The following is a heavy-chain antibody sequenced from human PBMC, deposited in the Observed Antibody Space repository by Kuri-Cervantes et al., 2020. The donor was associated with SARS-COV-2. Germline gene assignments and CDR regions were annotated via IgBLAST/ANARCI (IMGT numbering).Heavy chain of an antibody. CDR3: AKDPEGYYYDSSGYYHYYYYGMDV. J-gene: IGHJ6*02. CDR1: GLTFSSNA. CDR2: ISGSGGST. Sequence: ETLSPTCAASGLTFSSNAISWVRQAPGKGLEWVSAISGSGGSTYYADSVKGRFTISRDNSKNTLYLQMNSLRAEDTAVYYCAKDPEGYYYDSSGYYHYYYYGMDVWGQGTTVTFSS. D-gene: IGHD3-22*01. V-gene: IGHV3-23*01.